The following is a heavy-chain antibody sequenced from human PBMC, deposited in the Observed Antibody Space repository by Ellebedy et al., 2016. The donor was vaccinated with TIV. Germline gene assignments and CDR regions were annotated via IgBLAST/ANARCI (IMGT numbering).Heavy chain of an antibody. CDR3: ARESRMHVYVDP. V-gene: IGHV4-39*02. D-gene: IGHD2-8*01. CDR2: SYYSGNT. CDR1: GDSISSNNYY. Sequence: SETLSLTCTVSGDSISSNNYYWGWIRQPPGKGLEWIGRSYYSGNTYYNPSLKSRVTISVDTSKNQFSLKLSSVTAADTAVYYCARESRMHVYVDPWGQGTLVTVSS. J-gene: IGHJ5*02.